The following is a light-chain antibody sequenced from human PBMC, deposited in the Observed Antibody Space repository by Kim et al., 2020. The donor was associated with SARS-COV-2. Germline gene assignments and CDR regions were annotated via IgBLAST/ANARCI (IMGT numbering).Light chain of an antibody. Sequence: VALGKTVIVTCQGDSLRHYFANWYQQKAGQAPVLVFYGQNKRPSGIPDRFSGSRSDITASLTITGAQAEDEADYYCHSRDSNGNHLFGTGTKVTVL. CDR1: SLRHYF. V-gene: IGLV3-19*01. CDR3: HSRDSNGNHL. J-gene: IGLJ1*01. CDR2: GQN.